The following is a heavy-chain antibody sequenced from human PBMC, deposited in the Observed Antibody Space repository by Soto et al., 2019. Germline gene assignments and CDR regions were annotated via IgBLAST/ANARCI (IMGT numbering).Heavy chain of an antibody. CDR3: AREQEGYSYGLGLLGRYYGMDV. D-gene: IGHD5-18*01. Sequence: SETLSLTCAVYGGSFSGYYWSWIRQHPGKGLEWIGEINHSGSTNYNPSLKSRVTISVDTSKNQFSLKLSSVTAADTAVYYCAREQEGYSYGLGLLGRYYGMDVWGQGTTVTVSS. J-gene: IGHJ6*02. CDR1: GGSFSGYY. V-gene: IGHV4-34*01. CDR2: INHSGST.